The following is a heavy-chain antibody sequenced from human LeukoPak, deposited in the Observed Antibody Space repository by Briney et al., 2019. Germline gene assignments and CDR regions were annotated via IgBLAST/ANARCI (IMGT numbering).Heavy chain of an antibody. Sequence: GASVKVSCKASGYTFTSYDINWVRQATGQGLEWMGWMNPNSGNTGYAQKFQGRVTMTRNTSISTAYMELSSLRSEDTAVYYCARDPYSSWDAFDIWGQGTMVTVSS. CDR1: GYTFTSYD. V-gene: IGHV1-8*01. CDR2: MNPNSGNT. J-gene: IGHJ3*02. CDR3: ARDPYSSWDAFDI. D-gene: IGHD6-13*01.